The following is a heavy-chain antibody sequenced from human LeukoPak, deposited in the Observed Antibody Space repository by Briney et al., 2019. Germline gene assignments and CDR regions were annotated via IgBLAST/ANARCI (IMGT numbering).Heavy chain of an antibody. Sequence: GASVKVSCKASVYTFTSYGISWVRQAPGQGLEWMGWISAYNGNTNYAQKLQGRVTMTTDTSTSTAYMELRSLRSDDTAVYYCASIAAAGTGVAYYYYGMDVWGQGTTVTVSS. J-gene: IGHJ6*02. D-gene: IGHD6-13*01. CDR1: VYTFTSYG. CDR2: ISAYNGNT. V-gene: IGHV1-18*01. CDR3: ASIAAAGTGVAYYYYGMDV.